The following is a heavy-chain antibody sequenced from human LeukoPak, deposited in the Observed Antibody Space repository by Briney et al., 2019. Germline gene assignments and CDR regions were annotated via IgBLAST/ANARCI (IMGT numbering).Heavy chain of an antibody. Sequence: GGSLRLSCAASGFTFSTFAMIWVRQPPGKGLEWVSSIFPSGGEIHYADSVRGRFTISRDNSKSTLSLQMNSLRAEDTAIYYCARAYDSSGYYFDYWGQGTLVTVSS. CDR1: GFTFSTFA. D-gene: IGHD3-22*01. J-gene: IGHJ4*02. V-gene: IGHV3-23*01. CDR2: IFPSGGEI. CDR3: ARAYDSSGYYFDY.